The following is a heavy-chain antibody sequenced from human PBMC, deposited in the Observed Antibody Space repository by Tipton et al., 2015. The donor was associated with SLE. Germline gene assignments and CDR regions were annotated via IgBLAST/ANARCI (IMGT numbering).Heavy chain of an antibody. Sequence: GSLRLSCAVSGFTVSSNYMSWIRQAPGKGLEWVSGISASGGNTYYADSVKGRFTISRDNSKNTVYLQMDSLRAEDTALYYCAKDRGITSWFDYWGQGTLVTVSS. CDR1: GFTVSSNY. CDR2: ISASGGNT. CDR3: AKDRGITSWFDY. V-gene: IGHV3-23*01. J-gene: IGHJ4*02. D-gene: IGHD6-6*01.